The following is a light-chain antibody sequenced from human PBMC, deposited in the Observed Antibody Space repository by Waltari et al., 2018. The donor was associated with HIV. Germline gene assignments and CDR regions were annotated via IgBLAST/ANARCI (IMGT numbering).Light chain of an antibody. J-gene: IGKJ1*01. CDR1: PAISSW. CDR3: QQADGLPWT. CDR2: ASS. V-gene: IGKV1-12*01. Sequence: DIQMPQCPSFLSASLVDRVTLTCRASPAISSWLTWYLQTPGAAPQLLIYASSTSQSGVPTRFSGVRSEANLTLTISRLQPEDFATYFCQQADGLPWTFGQGTKVEMK.